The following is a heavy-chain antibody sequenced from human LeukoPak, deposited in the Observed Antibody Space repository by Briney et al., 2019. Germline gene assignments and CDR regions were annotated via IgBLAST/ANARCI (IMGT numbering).Heavy chain of an antibody. CDR2: IKQDGSEK. J-gene: IGHJ4*02. CDR3: AKGASGYFDY. V-gene: IGHV3-7*01. CDR1: GFTVSSNY. Sequence: GGSLRLSCAASGFTVSSNYMSWVRQAPGKGLEWVANIKQDGSEKYYVDSVKGRFTISRDNSKNTLYLQMNSLRAEDTAVYYCAKGASGYFDYWGQGTLVTVSS.